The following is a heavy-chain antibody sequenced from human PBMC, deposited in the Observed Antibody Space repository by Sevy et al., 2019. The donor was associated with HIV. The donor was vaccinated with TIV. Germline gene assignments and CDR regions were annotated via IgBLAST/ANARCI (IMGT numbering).Heavy chain of an antibody. CDR1: GFTSSNYA. CDR3: AKDRIWELGDSFDV. Sequence: GGSLRLSCAASGFTSSNYAMSWVRQAPGKGLEWVSGLSGSGRSIYYADSVKGRFTISRDNSRNTLYLQMNSLRAEDTDVYYCAKDRIWELGDSFDVWGQGTMVTVSS. V-gene: IGHV3-23*01. CDR2: LSGSGRSI. J-gene: IGHJ3*01. D-gene: IGHD1-26*01.